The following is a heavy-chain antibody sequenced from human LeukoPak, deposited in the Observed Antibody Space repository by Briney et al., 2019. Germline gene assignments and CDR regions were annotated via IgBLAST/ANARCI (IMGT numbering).Heavy chain of an antibody. CDR3: ARGTAMSFLYYFDY. D-gene: IGHD5-18*01. CDR2: ISAYNGNT. J-gene: IGHJ4*02. CDR1: GYTFTSYG. Sequence: EASVKVSCKASGYTFTSYGISWVRQAPGQGLEWMGWISAYNGNTNYAQKLQGRVTTTTDTSTSTAYMELRSLRSDDTAVYYCARGTAMSFLYYFDYWGQGTLVTVSS. V-gene: IGHV1-18*04.